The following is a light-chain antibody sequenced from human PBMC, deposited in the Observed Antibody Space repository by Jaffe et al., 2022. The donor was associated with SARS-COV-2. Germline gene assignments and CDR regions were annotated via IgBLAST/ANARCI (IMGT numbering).Light chain of an antibody. CDR1: QSLVYSDGNTY. CDR3: MQGTRWPWT. Sequence: DVVMTQSPLSLPVTLGQAASISCRSSQSLVYSDGNTYLSWFQQRPGQSPRRLIYMVSKRDSGVPDRFTGSGSGTDFTLKISRVEAEDVGVYYCMQGTRWPWTFGQGTKVEIK. V-gene: IGKV2-30*01. CDR2: MVS. J-gene: IGKJ1*01.